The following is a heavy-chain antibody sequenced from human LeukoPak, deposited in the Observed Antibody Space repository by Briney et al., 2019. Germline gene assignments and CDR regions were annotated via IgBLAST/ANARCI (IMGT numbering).Heavy chain of an antibody. CDR3: AKGIGYFDWSLDY. J-gene: IGHJ4*02. CDR2: IYSGGST. D-gene: IGHD3-9*01. Sequence: PGGSLRLSCAASGFTVSTNYMSWVRQAPGKGLEWVSVIYSGGSTYYADSVKGGFTISRDNSKNTLYLQMNSLRAEDTAVYYCAKGIGYFDWSLDYWGQGTLVTVSS. V-gene: IGHV3-53*01. CDR1: GFTVSTNY.